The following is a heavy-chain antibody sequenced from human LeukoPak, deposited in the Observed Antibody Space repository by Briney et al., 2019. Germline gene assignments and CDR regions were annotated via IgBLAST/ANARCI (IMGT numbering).Heavy chain of an antibody. CDR1: GYSFTKYD. D-gene: IGHD7-27*01. J-gene: IGHJ4*02. CDR3: TRGASDYWGENYFDY. CDR2: MNPNRGTV. V-gene: IGHV1-8*01. Sequence: ASVKVSCKASGYSFTKYDINGVRQATGHGREWVGWMNPNRGTVGYAQKFQGRVTMTRNASIRAAYMELSSLTSEDAAVYYCTRGASDYWGENYFDYWGQGSLVTVSS.